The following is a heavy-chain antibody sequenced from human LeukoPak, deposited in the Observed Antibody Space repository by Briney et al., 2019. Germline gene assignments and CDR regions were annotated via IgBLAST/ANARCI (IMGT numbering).Heavy chain of an antibody. D-gene: IGHD2-2*01. J-gene: IGHJ3*02. V-gene: IGHV3-20*04. CDR3: ARYTYCSSTSCRHGVAFDI. CDR1: GFTFDDYG. CDR2: INWNGGST. Sequence: RTGGSLRLSCAASGFTFDDYGMSWVRQAPGKGLEWVSGINWNGGSTGYADSVKGRFTISRDNAKNSLYLQMNSLRAEDTALYYCARYTYCSSTSCRHGVAFDIWGQGTMVTVSS.